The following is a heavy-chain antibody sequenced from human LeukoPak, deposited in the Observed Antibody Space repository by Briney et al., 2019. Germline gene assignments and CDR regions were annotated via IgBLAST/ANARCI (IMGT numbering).Heavy chain of an antibody. D-gene: IGHD2-15*01. CDR3: TKAPIVSCSGAFCYPFDS. V-gene: IGHV3-72*01. CDR2: TRNKANSYTT. CDR1: GFTFSDHY. Sequence: GGSLRLSCAASGFTFSDHYMDWVRQAPGKGLEWVGRTRNKANSYTTEYAASVKGRFTISRDDSKNSLYLQMNSLRAEDTAIYYCTKAPIVSCSGAFCYPFDSWGQGTLVTVSS. J-gene: IGHJ4*02.